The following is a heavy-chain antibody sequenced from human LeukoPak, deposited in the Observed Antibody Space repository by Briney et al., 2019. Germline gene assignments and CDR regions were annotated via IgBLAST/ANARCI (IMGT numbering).Heavy chain of an antibody. CDR1: GFTFSSYA. Sequence: GGSLRLSCAASGFTFSSYAMHWVRQAPGKGLEWVAVISYDGSNKYYADSVKGRFTISRDNANKSLYLQLNSLRAEDTAVYFCAREPIYGLNFDYWGQGTLVTVSS. J-gene: IGHJ4*02. CDR3: AREPIYGLNFDY. D-gene: IGHD2/OR15-2a*01. CDR2: ISYDGSNK. V-gene: IGHV3-30-3*01.